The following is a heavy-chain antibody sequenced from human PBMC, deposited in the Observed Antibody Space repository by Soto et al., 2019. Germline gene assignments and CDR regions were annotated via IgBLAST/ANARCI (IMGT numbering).Heavy chain of an antibody. CDR2: IYYSGST. CDR3: AREIAVAGYYYYYGMDV. D-gene: IGHD6-19*01. CDR1: GGSVSSGSYY. J-gene: IGHJ6*02. Sequence: SETLSLTCTVSGGSVSSGSYYWSWIRQPPGKGLEWIGYIYYSGSTNYNPSLKSRVTISVDTSKNQFSLKLSSVTAADTAVYYCAREIAVAGYYYYYGMDVWGQGTTVTVSS. V-gene: IGHV4-61*01.